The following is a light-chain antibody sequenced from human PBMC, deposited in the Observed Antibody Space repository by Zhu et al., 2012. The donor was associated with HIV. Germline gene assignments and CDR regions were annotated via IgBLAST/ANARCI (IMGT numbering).Light chain of an antibody. Sequence: EVVLTQSPGTLSLSPGERATLSCRTSHSVRYDFLAWYQQKSGQAPRLLIYHTSVRAAGIPDRFSGGESGTDFTLTVSKLEPEDSALYYCLQHDTFPATFGQGTKVEIK. CDR3: LQHDTFPAT. J-gene: IGKJ1*01. CDR2: HTS. CDR1: HSVRYDF. V-gene: IGKV3-20*01.